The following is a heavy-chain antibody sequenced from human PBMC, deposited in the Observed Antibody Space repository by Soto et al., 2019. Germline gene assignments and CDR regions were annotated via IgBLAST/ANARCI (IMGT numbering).Heavy chain of an antibody. CDR3: ARGTRALITSFFDY. V-gene: IGHV4-59*01. Sequence: SETLSLTCTVSGDAISNYYWSWIRQTPGRGLEWIGCVHESGSTDYNPSLKGRVTISLHTSKSQFSLSLRSATAADTATYYCARGTRALITSFFDYWGQGIPVTVSS. J-gene: IGHJ4*02. CDR1: GDAISNYY. CDR2: VHESGST. D-gene: IGHD1-20*01.